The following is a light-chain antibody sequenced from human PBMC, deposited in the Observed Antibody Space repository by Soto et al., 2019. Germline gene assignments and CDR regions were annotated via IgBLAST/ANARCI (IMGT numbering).Light chain of an antibody. J-gene: IGLJ1*01. Sequence: QSALTQPASVSGSPGQSITISCTGTSSDIGAHNFVSWYQQHPGKAPKLIFYEVNKRPSGVPDRFSGSKSGNTASLTVSGLQAEDEADYYCSSYAGSSNVFGTGTKVTVL. CDR3: SSYAGSSNV. CDR2: EVN. V-gene: IGLV2-8*01. CDR1: SSDIGAHNF.